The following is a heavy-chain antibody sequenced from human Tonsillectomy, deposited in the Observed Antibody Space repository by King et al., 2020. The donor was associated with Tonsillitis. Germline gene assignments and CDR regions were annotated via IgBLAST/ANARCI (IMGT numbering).Heavy chain of an antibody. Sequence: QLVQSGGGLVQPGGSLRLSCAASGFSVSSLSMSWVRQAPGKGLEWLSLIYTGDRTYYADSVKGRFTISRDNSTNTLYLQMSTLRVEDTAVYYCARTKQTIWFHPWGPGTLVP. D-gene: IGHD1/OR15-1a*01. V-gene: IGHV3-66*01. CDR1: GFSVSSLS. CDR2: IYTGDRT. CDR3: ARTKQTIWFHP. J-gene: IGHJ5*02.